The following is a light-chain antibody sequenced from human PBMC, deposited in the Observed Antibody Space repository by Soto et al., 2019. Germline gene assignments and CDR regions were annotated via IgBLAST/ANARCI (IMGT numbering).Light chain of an antibody. J-gene: IGKJ4*01. CDR3: QQYNKWPLT. Sequence: EIVMTQSPATLSVSPGERATLSCRASQTVSSNLAWYQQKPGQAPRLLIYGASTRAPGIPARFSGSGSGTEFTLTIGSLQSEDFAIYYCQQYNKWPLTFGGGTKVETK. V-gene: IGKV3D-15*01. CDR1: QTVSSN. CDR2: GAS.